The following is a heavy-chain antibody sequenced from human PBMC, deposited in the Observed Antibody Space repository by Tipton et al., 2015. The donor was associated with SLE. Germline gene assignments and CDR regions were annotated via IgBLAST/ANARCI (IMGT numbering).Heavy chain of an antibody. CDR3: ARELRCLDY. D-gene: IGHD4-17*01. J-gene: IGHJ4*02. V-gene: IGHV4-34*09. CDR1: GGSFSGYY. CDR2: INHSGST. Sequence: TLSLTCAVYGGSFSGYYWSWIRQPPGKGLEWIGEINHSGSTNYNPSLKSRVTISVDTSKNQFSLKLSSVTAADTAAYYCARELRCLDYWGQGTLVTVSS.